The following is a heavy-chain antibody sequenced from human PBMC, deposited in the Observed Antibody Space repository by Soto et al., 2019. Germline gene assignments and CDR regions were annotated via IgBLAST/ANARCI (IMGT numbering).Heavy chain of an antibody. J-gene: IGHJ3*02. V-gene: IGHV3-7*01. Sequence: GGSLRLSCAASGFTFSDYWMNWVRQAPGKGLEWVASIEYDGGEKIYVDSVKGRFTLSRDNAKNSLYLQMTSLRAGDTAVYYCARDRRYCSGGSCYRDAFDIWGQGTMVTVSS. D-gene: IGHD2-15*01. CDR1: GFTFSDYW. CDR3: ARDRRYCSGGSCYRDAFDI. CDR2: IEYDGGEK.